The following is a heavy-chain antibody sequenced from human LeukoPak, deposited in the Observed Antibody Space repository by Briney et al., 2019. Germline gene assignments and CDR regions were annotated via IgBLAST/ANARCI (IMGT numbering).Heavy chain of an antibody. CDR2: IYHSGST. D-gene: IGHD3-22*01. CDR3: ARAYYDSSGYWYFDY. V-gene: IGHV4-38-2*02. CDR1: GYSIGSGYY. Sequence: SETLSLTCTVSGYSIGSGYYWGWIRQPPGKGLEWIGSIYHSGSTYYNPSLKSRVTISVDTSKNQFSLKLSSVTAADTAVYYCARAYYDSSGYWYFDYWGQGTLVTVSS. J-gene: IGHJ4*02.